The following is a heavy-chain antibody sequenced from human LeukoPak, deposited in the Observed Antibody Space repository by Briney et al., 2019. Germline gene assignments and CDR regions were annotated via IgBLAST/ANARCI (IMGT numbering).Heavy chain of an antibody. CDR2: ISYDGSNK. Sequence: PGRSLRLSCAASGFTSSSYAMHWVRQAPGKGLEWVAVISYDGSNKYYADSVKGRFTISRDNSKNTLYLQMNSLRAEDTAVYYCAREEEGDYYDSSGYKAFDIWGQGTMVTVSS. CDR3: AREEEGDYYDSSGYKAFDI. V-gene: IGHV3-30-3*01. J-gene: IGHJ3*02. D-gene: IGHD3-22*01. CDR1: GFTSSSYA.